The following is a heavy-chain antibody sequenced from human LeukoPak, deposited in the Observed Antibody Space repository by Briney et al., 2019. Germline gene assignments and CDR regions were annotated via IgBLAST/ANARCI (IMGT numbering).Heavy chain of an antibody. J-gene: IGHJ4*02. Sequence: GGSLRLSCAASGVTFSNDAMSWVRQAPGKGLEWVSTISVSGGSTFYADSVKGRFTISRDNSKNALYLQMNSLRAEDTAVYYCAKDQFGSGWYFWGYWGQGTLVTVSS. CDR1: GVTFSNDA. CDR2: ISVSGGST. D-gene: IGHD6-19*01. V-gene: IGHV3-23*01. CDR3: AKDQFGSGWYFWGY.